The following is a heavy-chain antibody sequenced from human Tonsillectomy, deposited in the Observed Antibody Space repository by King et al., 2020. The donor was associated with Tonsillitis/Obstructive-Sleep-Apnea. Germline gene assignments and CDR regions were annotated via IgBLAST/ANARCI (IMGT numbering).Heavy chain of an antibody. D-gene: IGHD4-17*01. CDR3: AREGNGPNGYGDYGWFDP. V-gene: IGHV1-3*04. CDR1: GYTFNNYA. CDR2: ISTDHGNT. Sequence: QLVQSGAEVKKPGASVKVSCEASGYTFNNYAIYWVRQAPGQRLEWMGWISTDHGNTRYAQKFQGRVAISRDTSASTAYMELSTLTSEDTAVYYCAREGNGPNGYGDYGWFDPWGQGTLVTVSS. J-gene: IGHJ5*02.